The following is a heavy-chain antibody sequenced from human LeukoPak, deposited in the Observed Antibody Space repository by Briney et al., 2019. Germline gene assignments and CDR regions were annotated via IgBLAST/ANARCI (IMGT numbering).Heavy chain of an antibody. CDR3: AKYRSPGSGNYRKGVDY. V-gene: IGHV4-34*10. CDR2: INHSGST. CDR1: GGSFSGYY. Sequence: KASETLSLTCAVYGGSFSGYYWSWIRQPPGKGLEWIGEINHSGSTNYNPSLKSRVTISVDTSKNQFYLKLSSVTAADTAVYYCAKYRSPGSGNYRKGVDYWGQGTLVTVSS. D-gene: IGHD3-10*01. J-gene: IGHJ4*02.